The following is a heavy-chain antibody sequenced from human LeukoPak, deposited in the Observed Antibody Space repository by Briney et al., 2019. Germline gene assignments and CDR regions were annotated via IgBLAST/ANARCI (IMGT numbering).Heavy chain of an antibody. D-gene: IGHD3-10*01. Sequence: ASVKVSCKASGYTFTGYYMHWVRQAPGQGLEWMGWINPNSGGTNYAQKFQGRVTMTRDTSISTAYMELSRLRSDDTAVYYCARSTVRGAIGFDYWGQGTLVTVSS. CDR2: INPNSGGT. CDR1: GYTFTGYY. CDR3: ARSTVRGAIGFDY. J-gene: IGHJ4*02. V-gene: IGHV1-2*02.